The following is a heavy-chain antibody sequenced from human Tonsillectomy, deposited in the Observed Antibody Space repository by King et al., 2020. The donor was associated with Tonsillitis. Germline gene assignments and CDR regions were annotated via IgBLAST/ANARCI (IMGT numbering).Heavy chain of an antibody. CDR3: AGVDIGVYHGCFDY. V-gene: IGHV3-30-3*01. CDR2: VSNDGSNK. D-gene: IGHD3-22*01. Sequence: VQLVESGGGVVQPGTSLRLSCAASGFTFSSYAMHWVRQAPGKGLEWVAAVSNDGSNKYYADSVKGRFTISRDNSKNTLYLQMNSLRADDTAVYYCAGVDIGVYHGCFDYWGEGTLATVPS. CDR1: GFTFSSYA. J-gene: IGHJ4*02.